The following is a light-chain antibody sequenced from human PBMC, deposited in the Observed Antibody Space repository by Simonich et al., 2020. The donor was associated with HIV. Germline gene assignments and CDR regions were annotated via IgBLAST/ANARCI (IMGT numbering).Light chain of an antibody. Sequence: DIVMTQSPLSLPVTPGEPASISCRSSQSLLPSSGTNYLAWYLQKPGPSPQLLIYLGSNRASGVPDRFSGSGSGTDFTLKISRVEAEDVGVYYCMQAVQTPPTFGPGTKVDIK. J-gene: IGKJ3*01. CDR1: QSLLPSSGTNY. V-gene: IGKV2-28*01. CDR3: MQAVQTPPT. CDR2: LGS.